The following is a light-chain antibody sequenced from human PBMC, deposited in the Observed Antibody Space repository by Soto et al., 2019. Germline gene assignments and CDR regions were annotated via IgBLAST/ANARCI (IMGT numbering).Light chain of an antibody. CDR3: QHYNAWPRT. CDR2: GAV. V-gene: IGKV3-15*01. Sequence: EVVMTQSPVTLSVSPGERATLSCRASQSVGGDLAWYQQTPGQTPRLLLYGAVTSATGVAARFSGAGSGTEFTLPADSLQAEDVAIDYCQHYNAWPRTFGQGTKLEI. J-gene: IGKJ2*01. CDR1: QSVGGD.